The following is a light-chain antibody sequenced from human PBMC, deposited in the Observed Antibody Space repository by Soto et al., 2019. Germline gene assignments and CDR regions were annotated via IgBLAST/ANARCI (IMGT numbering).Light chain of an antibody. CDR2: EVS. V-gene: IGLV2-14*01. J-gene: IGLJ1*01. Sequence: QSVLTQPASVSGSPGQAITTSCTGTSSDVGGYNYVSWYQQHPGKAPKLMIYEVSNRPSGVSNRFSGSKSGNTASLTISGLQAEDEVDYYCSSYTSSSTLYVFGTGTKVAVL. CDR3: SSYTSSSTLYV. CDR1: SSDVGGYNY.